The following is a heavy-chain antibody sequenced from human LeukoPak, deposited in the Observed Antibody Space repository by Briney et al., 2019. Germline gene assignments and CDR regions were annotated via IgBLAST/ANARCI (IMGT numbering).Heavy chain of an antibody. CDR2: ISYDGSNK. V-gene: IGHV3-30-3*01. D-gene: IGHD3-3*01. CDR3: ARDGDEGPRFLEWLSGWFDP. J-gene: IGHJ5*02. CDR1: GFTFSSYA. Sequence: GGSLRLSCAASGFTFSSYAMHWVRQAPGKGLEWVAVISYDGSNKYYAYSVKGRFTISRDNSKNTLYLQMNSLRAEDTAVYYCARDGDEGPRFLEWLSGWFDPWGQGTLVTVSS.